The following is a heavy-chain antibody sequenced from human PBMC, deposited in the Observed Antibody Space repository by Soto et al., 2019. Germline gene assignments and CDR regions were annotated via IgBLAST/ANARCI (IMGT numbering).Heavy chain of an antibody. D-gene: IGHD3-22*01. V-gene: IGHV5-51*01. CDR3: ARRQYYYDSSGYHDYYYYYGMDV. J-gene: IGHJ6*02. CDR1: GYSFTSYW. Sequence: VESLKISCNGSGYSFTSYWIGWVGQMPGKGLEWMGIIYPGDSDTRYSPSFQGQVTISADKSISTAYLQWSSLKASDTAMYYCARRQYYYDSSGYHDYYYYYGMDVWGQGTTVTVSS. CDR2: IYPGDSDT.